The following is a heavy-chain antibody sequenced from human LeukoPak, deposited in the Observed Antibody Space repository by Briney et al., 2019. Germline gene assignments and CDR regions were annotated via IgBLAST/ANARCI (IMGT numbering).Heavy chain of an antibody. Sequence: GASVKVSCKVSGYTLTELSMHWVRQAPGKGLEWMGGFDPEDGETIYAQKFQGRVTMTEDTSTDTAYMELSSLRSEDTAVYYCATDRYSSSRTYWYFDLWGRGTLVTVSS. V-gene: IGHV1-24*01. CDR3: ATDRYSSSRTYWYFDL. D-gene: IGHD6-13*01. CDR2: FDPEDGET. CDR1: GYTLTELS. J-gene: IGHJ2*01.